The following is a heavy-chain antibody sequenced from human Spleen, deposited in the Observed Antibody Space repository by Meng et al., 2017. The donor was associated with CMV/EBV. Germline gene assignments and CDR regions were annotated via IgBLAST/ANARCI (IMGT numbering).Heavy chain of an antibody. D-gene: IGHD5-24*01. CDR2: ISSSSSYI. J-gene: IGHJ4*02. Sequence: GESLKISCAASGFTVSSNYMSWVRQAPGKGLEWVSCISSSSSYINYADSVKGRFTISRDNSKNTLFLQMKSLRVEDTALYYCATIRRDGYNWRYGCFDYWGQGTLVTVSS. CDR3: ATIRRDGYNWRYGCFDY. CDR1: GFTVSSNY. V-gene: IGHV3-21*04.